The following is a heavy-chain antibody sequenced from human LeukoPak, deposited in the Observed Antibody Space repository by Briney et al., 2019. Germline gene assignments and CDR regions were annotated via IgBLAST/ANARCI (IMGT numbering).Heavy chain of an antibody. CDR1: GFTFNRCW. V-gene: IGHV3-7*03. J-gene: IGHJ4*02. CDR2: INPDGRDT. CDR3: AKDSVPYYYGSGSYPDY. D-gene: IGHD3-10*01. Sequence: GGSLRLSCVVSGFTFNRCWMNWVRQAPGKGLEWVAHINPDGRDTYYVDSVKGRFTISRDNSKNTLYLQMNSLRAEDTAVYYCAKDSVPYYYGSGSYPDYWGQGTLVTVSS.